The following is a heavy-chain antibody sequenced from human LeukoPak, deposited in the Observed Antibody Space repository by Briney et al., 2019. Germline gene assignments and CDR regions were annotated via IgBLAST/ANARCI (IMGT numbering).Heavy chain of an antibody. D-gene: IGHD6-19*01. CDR2: IYPGDSDT. V-gene: IGHV5-51*01. CDR3: ARTTLAVAGTFDY. J-gene: IGHJ4*02. Sequence: GESLKISCKGSGYGFTSYWIGWVRQMPGKGLEWMGIIYPGDSDTRYSPSFQGQVTISADKSISTAYLQWSSLKASDTAMYYCARTTLAVAGTFDYWGQGTLVTVSS. CDR1: GYGFTSYW.